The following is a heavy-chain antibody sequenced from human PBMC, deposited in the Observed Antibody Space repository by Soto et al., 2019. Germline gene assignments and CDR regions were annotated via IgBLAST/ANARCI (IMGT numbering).Heavy chain of an antibody. D-gene: IGHD6-13*01. CDR3: ARAGSGIAAVDYYYYYGMDV. J-gene: IGHJ6*02. CDR2: ISYDGSNK. V-gene: IGHV3-30-3*01. Sequence: LRLSCAASGFTFSSYAMHWVRQAPGKGLEWVAVISYDGSNKYYADSVKGRFTISRDNSKNTLYLQMNSLRAEDTAVYYCARAGSGIAAVDYYYYYGMDVWGQGTTVTVSS. CDR1: GFTFSSYA.